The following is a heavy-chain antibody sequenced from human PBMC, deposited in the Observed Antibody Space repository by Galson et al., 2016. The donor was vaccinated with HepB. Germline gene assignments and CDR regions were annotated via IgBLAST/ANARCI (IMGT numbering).Heavy chain of an antibody. CDR3: ARDMGGDYGGNSGAFDI. Sequence: SLRLSCAVSGFTFSSYWMNWVRQAPGKGLEWVANIKQDGSDKYSVDSVKGRFTTSRDNAKNALYLRMNSLRAEDTAVYYCARDMGGDYGGNSGAFDIWGQGTMVTVSS. CDR1: GFTFSSYW. V-gene: IGHV3-7*01. J-gene: IGHJ3*02. D-gene: IGHD4-23*01. CDR2: IKQDGSDK.